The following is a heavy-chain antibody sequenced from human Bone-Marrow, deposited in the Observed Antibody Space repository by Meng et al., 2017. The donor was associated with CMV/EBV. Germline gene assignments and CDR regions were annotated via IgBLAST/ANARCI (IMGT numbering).Heavy chain of an antibody. CDR2: INHSGST. V-gene: IGHV4-34*01. J-gene: IGHJ6*02. CDR3: ARGGIAARPVYYYGMDV. CDR1: GGPFSGYY. D-gene: IGHD6-6*01. Sequence: GSLRLSCAVYGGPFSGYYWSWIRQPPGKGLEWIGEINHSGSTNYNPSLKSRVIISADTSMNQFSLKLSSVTAADTAVYYCARGGIAARPVYYYGMDVWGQGTTVTVSS.